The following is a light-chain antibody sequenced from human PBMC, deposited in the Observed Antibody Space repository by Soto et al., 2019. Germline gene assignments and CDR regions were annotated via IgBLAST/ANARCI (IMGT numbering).Light chain of an antibody. J-gene: IGKJ1*01. CDR3: QHYNSYPWT. Sequence: DIQMTQSPSTLSASVGDRVIITCRASQYISTWLAWYQQRPGKAPKLLIYKASSLESGVPVRFSGSGSETEFTLTISSLQSDDFATYYCQHYNSYPWTFGQGTKVEIK. CDR2: KAS. CDR1: QYISTW. V-gene: IGKV1-5*03.